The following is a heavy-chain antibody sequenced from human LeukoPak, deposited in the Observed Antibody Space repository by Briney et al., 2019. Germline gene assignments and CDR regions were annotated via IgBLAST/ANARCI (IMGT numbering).Heavy chain of an antibody. J-gene: IGHJ3*02. CDR3: AKDYTTYYYDSSGYGAFDI. V-gene: IGHV3-33*06. CDR1: GFTSSSYG. Sequence: GGALRLSCAASGFTSSSYGMHWVRQAPGKGLEWVAVIWYDGSNKYYADSVKGRFTISRDNSKNTLYLQMNSLRAEDTAVYYCAKDYTTYYYDSSGYGAFDIWGQGTMVTVSS. CDR2: IWYDGSNK. D-gene: IGHD3-22*01.